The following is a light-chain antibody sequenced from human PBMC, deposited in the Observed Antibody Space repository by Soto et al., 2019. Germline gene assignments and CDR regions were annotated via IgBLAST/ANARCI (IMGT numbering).Light chain of an antibody. J-gene: IGKJ4*01. CDR2: GAS. CDR3: QQYTNWPLT. V-gene: IGKV3-15*01. Sequence: IVMTQSPVTLSVSPGERATLSCRASQSVSSNLAWYQRKPGQAPRLLIYGASTRATGIPARFSGSGSGTEFTLTISGLQSEDFAFYYCQQYTNWPLTFGGGTKVEIK. CDR1: QSVSSN.